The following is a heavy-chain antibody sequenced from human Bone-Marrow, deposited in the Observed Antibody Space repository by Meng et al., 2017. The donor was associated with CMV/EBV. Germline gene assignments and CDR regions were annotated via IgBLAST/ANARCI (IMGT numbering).Heavy chain of an antibody. CDR1: GYTFTGYY. Sequence: ASVKVSCKASGYTFTGYYMHWVRQAPGQGLEWMGWINPNSGGTNYAQKFQGRVTMTRDTSISTAYMELSRLRSDDTAVYYCARDIVRAYNWFDPWGQGTLVTSPQ. V-gene: IGHV1-2*02. D-gene: IGHD2-21*01. J-gene: IGHJ5*02. CDR2: INPNSGGT. CDR3: ARDIVRAYNWFDP.